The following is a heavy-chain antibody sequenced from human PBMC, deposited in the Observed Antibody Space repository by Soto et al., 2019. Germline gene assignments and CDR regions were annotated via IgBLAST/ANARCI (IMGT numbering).Heavy chain of an antibody. CDR2: IYPGDSDA. CDR1: GSRFSRYW. J-gene: IGHJ5*02. CDR3: ASHVGASFYPVMNWLDP. V-gene: IGHV5-51*01. Sequence: GAALKISGKGPGSRFSRYWSGWVRQMPRKGLEWMGIIYPGDSDARYSPSFQGQVTISADKSISTAYLQWSSLKASDTAIYYCASHVGASFYPVMNWLDPWGQGTLVTVSS. D-gene: IGHD3-10*01.